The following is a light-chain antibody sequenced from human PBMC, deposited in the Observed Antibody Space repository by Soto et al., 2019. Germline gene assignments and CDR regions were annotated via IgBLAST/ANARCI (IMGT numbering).Light chain of an antibody. CDR2: GAS. CDR3: QQYGSSPLT. J-gene: IGKJ4*01. Sequence: EIVLMQSPGTLSLSPGERATLSCRASQSVSSSYLAWYQQKPGQAPRLLIYGASSRATGIPDRFSGSGSGTDFTLTISRLEPEDFGVYYCQQYGSSPLTFGGGTKVDIK. V-gene: IGKV3-20*01. CDR1: QSVSSSY.